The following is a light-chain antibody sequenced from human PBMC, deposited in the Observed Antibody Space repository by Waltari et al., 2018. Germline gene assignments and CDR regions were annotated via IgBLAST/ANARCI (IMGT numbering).Light chain of an antibody. CDR1: PSVSRS. V-gene: IGKV3-20*01. CDR2: DAS. J-gene: IGKJ1*01. Sequence: EIVLTQSPDTLSLSPGETATLSCRASPSVSRSLAWYQQKPGQAPRRLIYDASSRATGIPDRCSGSGSGTDFSLTISRLEPDDFAVYYCQKYVSLPATFGQGTKVEIK. CDR3: QKYVSLPAT.